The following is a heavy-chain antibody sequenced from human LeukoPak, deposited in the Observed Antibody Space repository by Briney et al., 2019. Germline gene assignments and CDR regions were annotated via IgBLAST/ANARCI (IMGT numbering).Heavy chain of an antibody. D-gene: IGHD3-9*01. Sequence: GGSLRLSCEGSGFPFGSYVMSWVRQAPGKGLEWIAYINHNAEMIFYPDFVKGRFTFSRDNPKKSLYLQMNALRYEDTAIYYCARDHDWAFDLWGQGTLVTVSS. CDR1: GFPFGSYV. V-gene: IGHV3-48*02. J-gene: IGHJ4*02. CDR2: INHNAEMI. CDR3: ARDHDWAFDL.